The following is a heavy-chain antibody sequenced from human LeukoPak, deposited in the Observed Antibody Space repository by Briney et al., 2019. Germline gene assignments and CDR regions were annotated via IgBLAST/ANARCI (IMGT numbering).Heavy chain of an antibody. D-gene: IGHD4-11*01. V-gene: IGHV4-34*01. CDR2: INHSGST. CDR1: GGSISSYY. J-gene: IGHJ3*02. Sequence: SETLSLTCTVSGGSISSYYWSWIRQPPGKGLEWIGEINHSGSTNYNPSLKSRVTISVDTSKNQFSLKLSSVTAADTAVYYCARGQGLQGAFDIWGQGTMVTVSS. CDR3: ARGQGLQGAFDI.